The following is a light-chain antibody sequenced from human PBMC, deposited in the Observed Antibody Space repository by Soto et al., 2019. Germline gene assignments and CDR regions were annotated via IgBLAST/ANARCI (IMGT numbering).Light chain of an antibody. J-gene: IGKJ5*01. CDR1: QSVRNN. Sequence: EIVMTQFPATLSVSPGERATVPCRASQSVRNNLAWYQQKPGQAPRLLIYGASTRATGIPARFSGSGYGTEFTLTISSLQSEDFAVYYCQQYNKWPLITFGQGTRLEIK. CDR3: QQYNKWPLIT. V-gene: IGKV3-15*01. CDR2: GAS.